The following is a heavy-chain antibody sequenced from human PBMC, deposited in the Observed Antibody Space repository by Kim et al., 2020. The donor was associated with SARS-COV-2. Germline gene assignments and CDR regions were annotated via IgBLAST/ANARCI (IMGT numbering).Heavy chain of an antibody. CDR3: ARLPFLIMVRGVKVDY. J-gene: IGHJ4*02. V-gene: IGHV4-39*01. D-gene: IGHD3-10*01. Sequence: SLKSRVTISVDTSKNQFSLKLSSVTAADTAVYYCARLPFLIMVRGVKVDYWGQGTLVTVSS.